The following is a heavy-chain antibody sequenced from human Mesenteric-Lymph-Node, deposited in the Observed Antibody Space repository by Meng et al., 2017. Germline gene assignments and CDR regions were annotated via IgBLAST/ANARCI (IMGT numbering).Heavy chain of an antibody. D-gene: IGHD4-17*01. V-gene: IGHV4-59*01. J-gene: IGHJ4*02. Sequence: GSLRLSCTVSGGSISSYYWSWIRQPPGKGLEWIGYIYYSGSTNYNPSLKSRVTISVDTSKNQFSLKLSSVTAADTAVYYCARGTVTTYWDFDYWGQGTRVTGSS. CDR1: GGSISSYY. CDR3: ARGTVTTYWDFDY. CDR2: IYYSGST.